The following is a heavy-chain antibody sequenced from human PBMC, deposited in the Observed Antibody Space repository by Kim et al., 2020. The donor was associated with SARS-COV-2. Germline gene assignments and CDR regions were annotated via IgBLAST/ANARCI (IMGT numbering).Heavy chain of an antibody. CDR2: FDPKDVKT. V-gene: IGHV1-24*01. Sequence: ASVKVSCKVSGYTLIELSIHWVRQAPGKGLEWMGGFDPKDVKTIYAQNFQGRVTMTEDTSTDTAYMELSSLRSEDTAVYYCATGVAVAGTPSDYYYYYGMAVWGRGPTVPVST. CDR1: GYTLIELS. J-gene: IGHJ6*01. D-gene: IGHD6-19*01. CDR3: ATGVAVAGTPSDYYYYYGMAV.